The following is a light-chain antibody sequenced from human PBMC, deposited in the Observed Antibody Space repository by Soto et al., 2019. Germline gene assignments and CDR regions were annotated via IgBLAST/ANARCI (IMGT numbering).Light chain of an antibody. CDR2: GAS. CDR1: QDVSRY. CDR3: QQSYRTPLT. V-gene: IGKV1-39*01. J-gene: IGKJ4*01. Sequence: QLTQSPSSLSASVGDRVTITCRASQDVSRYLAWYQQKAGKAPKLLIYGASTLQSGVPSRFSGFGSGTEFTLTINNLQPEDFATYYCQQSYRTPLTFGGGTKVEIK.